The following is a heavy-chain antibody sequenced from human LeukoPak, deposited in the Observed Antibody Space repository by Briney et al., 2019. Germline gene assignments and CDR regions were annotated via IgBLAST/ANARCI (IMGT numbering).Heavy chain of an antibody. CDR2: ISGSGGST. CDR3: AKSPTVTTTTFFDY. V-gene: IGHV3-23*01. D-gene: IGHD4-17*01. CDR1: GFTFSSYA. J-gene: IGHJ4*02. Sequence: GGSLRLSCAASGFTFSSYAMSWVREAPGKGLEWVSAISGSGGSTYYADSVKGRFTISRDNSKNTLYLQMNSLRAEDTAVYYCAKSPTVTTTTFFDYWGQGTLVTVSS.